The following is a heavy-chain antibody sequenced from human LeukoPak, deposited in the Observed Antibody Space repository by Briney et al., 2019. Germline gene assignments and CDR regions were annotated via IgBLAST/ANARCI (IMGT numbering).Heavy chain of an antibody. CDR3: ARGSTQYSSGWDGLDY. V-gene: IGHV3-30*07. Sequence: GGSLRLSCAASGFTFSSYAMHWVRQAPGKGLEWVAVISYDGGNKYYADSVKGRFTISRDNSKNTLYLQMNSLRAEDTAVYYCARGSTQYSSGWDGLDYWGQGTLVTVSS. D-gene: IGHD6-19*01. CDR1: GFTFSSYA. J-gene: IGHJ4*02. CDR2: ISYDGGNK.